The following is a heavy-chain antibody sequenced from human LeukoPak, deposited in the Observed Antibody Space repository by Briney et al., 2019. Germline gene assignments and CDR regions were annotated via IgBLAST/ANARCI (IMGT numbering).Heavy chain of an antibody. Sequence: SVKVSCKASGGTFSSYAISWVRQAPGQGLEWMGGMLPIFGTANYAQKFQGRVTITADESSNTASLDLSSLTSEDTAVYYCATDPNPYSSTSGYFDFWGQGTLVTVSS. V-gene: IGHV1-69*01. CDR3: ATDPNPYSSTSGYFDF. D-gene: IGHD6-13*01. CDR1: GGTFSSYA. J-gene: IGHJ4*02. CDR2: MLPIFGTA.